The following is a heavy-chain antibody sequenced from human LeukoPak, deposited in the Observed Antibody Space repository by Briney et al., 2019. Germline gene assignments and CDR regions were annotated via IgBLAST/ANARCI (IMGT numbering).Heavy chain of an antibody. CDR2: IIPIFGTA. Sequence: GSSVKVSCKASGGTFSSYAISWVRQAPGQGLEWMGGIIPIFGTANYAQKFQGRVTITADESTSTAYMELSSLRSEDTAVYYCARIVPIWSSTSCYDVWGKGTTVTVSS. V-gene: IGHV1-69*01. CDR3: ARIVPIWSSTSCYDV. J-gene: IGHJ6*04. D-gene: IGHD2-2*01. CDR1: GGTFSSYA.